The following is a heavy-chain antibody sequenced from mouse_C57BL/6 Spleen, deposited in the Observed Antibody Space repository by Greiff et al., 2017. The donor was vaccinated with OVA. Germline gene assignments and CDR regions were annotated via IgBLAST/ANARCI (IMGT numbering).Heavy chain of an antibody. V-gene: IGHV5-16*01. CDR2: INYDGSST. CDR3: ARAIYDGYYPYYFDY. J-gene: IGHJ2*01. D-gene: IGHD2-3*01. CDR1: GFTFSDYY. Sequence: EVKLVESEGGLVQPGSSMKLSCTASGFTFSDYYMAWVRQVPEKGLEWVANINYDGSSTYYLDSLKSRFIISRDNAKNILYLQMSSLKSEDTATYYCARAIYDGYYPYYFDYWGQGTTLTVSS.